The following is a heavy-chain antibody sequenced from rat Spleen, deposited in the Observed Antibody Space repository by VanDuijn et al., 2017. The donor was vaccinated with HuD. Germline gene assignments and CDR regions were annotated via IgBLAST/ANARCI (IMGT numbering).Heavy chain of an antibody. D-gene: IGHD1-9*01. V-gene: IGHV5-29*01. J-gene: IGHJ2*01. CDR2: IVFDSSGV. Sequence: EVQLVESGGGLVRPGRSLKLSCAASGFTFSNYAMAWVRQAPTKGLEWVATIVFDSSGVYYRDSVKGRFTISRDNAKNTQYLQMDSLRSEDTATYYCAKGMGLTNWGQGVMVTVSS. CDR3: AKGMGLTN. CDR1: GFTFSNYA.